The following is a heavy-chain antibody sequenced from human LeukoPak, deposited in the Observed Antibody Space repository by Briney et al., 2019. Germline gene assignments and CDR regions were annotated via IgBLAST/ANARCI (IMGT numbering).Heavy chain of an antibody. CDR2: INHSGST. CDR3: ARDPRVGITGTTPYFDY. Sequence: PSETLSLTCAVYGGSFSGYYWSWIRQPPGKGLEWIGEINHSGSTNYNPSLKSRVTISVDTSKNQFSLKLSSVTAADTAVYYCARDPRVGITGTTPYFDYWGQGTLVTVSS. D-gene: IGHD1-20*01. V-gene: IGHV4-34*01. J-gene: IGHJ4*02. CDR1: GGSFSGYY.